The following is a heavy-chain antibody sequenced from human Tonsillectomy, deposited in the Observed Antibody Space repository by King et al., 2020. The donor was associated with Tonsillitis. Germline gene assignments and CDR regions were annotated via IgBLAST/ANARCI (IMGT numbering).Heavy chain of an antibody. J-gene: IGHJ3*02. CDR1: GFNFSTYG. CDR3: ARDWLAVAQNAIDAFDI. D-gene: IGHD6-19*01. Sequence: VQLVESGGGVVQPGRSLRLSCAASGFNFSTYGMHWVRQAPGKGLEWVAVISYDGSNKNYVDSVKGRFTISRDNSKNTLYLQMNSLRAEDTAVYYCARDWLAVAQNAIDAFDIWGQGTMVTVSS. CDR2: ISYDGSNK. V-gene: IGHV3-30*03.